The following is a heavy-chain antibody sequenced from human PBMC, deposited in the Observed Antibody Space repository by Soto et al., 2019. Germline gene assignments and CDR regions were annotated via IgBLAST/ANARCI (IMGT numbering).Heavy chain of an antibody. J-gene: IGHJ6*03. V-gene: IGHV4-59*01. D-gene: IGHD3-10*01. CDR3: ARDPTGRYYGSGSYQKYYYYMDV. CDR1: GGSISSYY. Sequence: SETLSLTCTVSGGSISSYYWSWIRQPPGKGLEWIGYIYYSGSTNYNPSLKSRVTISVDTSKNQFSLKLSSVTAADTAVYYCARDPTGRYYGSGSYQKYYYYMDVWGKGTTVTVSS. CDR2: IYYSGST.